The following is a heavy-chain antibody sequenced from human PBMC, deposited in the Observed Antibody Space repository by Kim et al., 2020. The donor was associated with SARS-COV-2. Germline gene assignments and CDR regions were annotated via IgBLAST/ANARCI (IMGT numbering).Heavy chain of an antibody. CDR3: ARTLHSTRDGGYYFDH. D-gene: IGHD2-15*01. CDR1: GGSISNYY. J-gene: IGHJ4*01. Sequence: SETLSLTCTVSGGSISNYYWSWIRQPPGKGLEWIGYIYSSGSTKYIPSLKSRVIMSADTSNNQFSLKLSSVTATDTAMYYCARTLHSTRDGGYYFDHWG. CDR2: IYSSGST. V-gene: IGHV4-59*08.